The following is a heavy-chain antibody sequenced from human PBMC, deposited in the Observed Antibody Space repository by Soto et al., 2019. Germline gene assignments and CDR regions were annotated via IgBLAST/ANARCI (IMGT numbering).Heavy chain of an antibody. V-gene: IGHV1-18*04. CDR2: ISGYNGNT. Sequence: GASVKVSCKTSGYIFTNYGISWVRQAPGQGLEWLGWISGYNGNTEYAQKFQGRVTLTTDASTSTAYMELRSLRSDDTAVYSCARDILLVLDARKCSPNHYYYAMDVWG. D-gene: IGHD2-15*01. CDR3: ARDILLVLDARKCSPNHYYYAMDV. CDR1: GYIFTNYG. J-gene: IGHJ6*02.